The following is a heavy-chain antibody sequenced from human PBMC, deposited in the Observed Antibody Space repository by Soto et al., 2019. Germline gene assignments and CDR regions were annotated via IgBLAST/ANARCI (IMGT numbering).Heavy chain of an antibody. CDR3: PIKPDVATANVGVGYVFDV. Sequence: QVQLQESGPGLVKPSGTLSLTCAASSGSIFTTNWWSWVRQSPGRGLQWIGDICQSGSPKYNLSLKSRDTISIAKPKNRFFLNLTSVTAACTAVYYCPIKPDVATANVGVGYVFDVWGQGTMVTVSS. D-gene: IGHD1-26*01. J-gene: IGHJ3*01. V-gene: IGHV4-4*02. CDR2: ICQSGSP. CDR1: SGSIFTTNW.